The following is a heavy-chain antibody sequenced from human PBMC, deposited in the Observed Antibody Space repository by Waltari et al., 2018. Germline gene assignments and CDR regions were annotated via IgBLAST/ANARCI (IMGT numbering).Heavy chain of an antibody. CDR2: IYWNDDK. CDR1: GFSLSTSGVG. J-gene: IGHJ4*02. D-gene: IGHD3-3*01. Sequence: QITLKESGPTLVKPTQTLTLTCTFSGFSLSTSGVGVGWIRQPPGKALEWLALIYWNDDKRYSPSLKSRLTITKDTSKNQVVLTMTNMDPVDTATYYCAHRPPNNYDFWSGSATNYFDYWGQGTLVTVSS. CDR3: AHRPPNNYDFWSGSATNYFDY. V-gene: IGHV2-5*01.